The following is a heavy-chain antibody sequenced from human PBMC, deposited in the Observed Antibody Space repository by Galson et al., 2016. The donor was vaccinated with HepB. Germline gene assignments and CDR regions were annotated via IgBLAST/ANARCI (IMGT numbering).Heavy chain of an antibody. J-gene: IGHJ4*02. D-gene: IGHD1-1*01. CDR2: IHYSGST. V-gene: IGHV4-39*01. CDR1: GGSIISGPFY. Sequence: SETLSLTCTVSGGSIISGPFYWGWIRQSPGNGLEWIGSIHYSGSTYYNPSLKSRVTISVDTSKNQFSLKIKSVTGADPAVYYCSRGWNDGGGFAYWGQGTRGTFSS. CDR3: SRGWNDGGGFAY.